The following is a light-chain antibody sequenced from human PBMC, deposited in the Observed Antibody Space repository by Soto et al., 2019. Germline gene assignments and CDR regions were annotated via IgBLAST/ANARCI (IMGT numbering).Light chain of an antibody. V-gene: IGLV2-8*01. CDR1: SSDVGAYHY. Sequence: QSALTQPPSASGSPGQSVTISCTGTSSDVGAYHYVSWYQQHAGKAPKLVIYEVTKRPSGVPDRFSGSKSAKKASLTVSGLQAEDEADYYCSSFASSNTWVFGGGTKLTVL. CDR2: EVT. J-gene: IGLJ3*02. CDR3: SSFASSNTWV.